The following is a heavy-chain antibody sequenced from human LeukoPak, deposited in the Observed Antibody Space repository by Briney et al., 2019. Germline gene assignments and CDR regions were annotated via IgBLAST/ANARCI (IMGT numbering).Heavy chain of an antibody. J-gene: IGHJ3*02. CDR3: IRGGIQVSGIDAFDI. CDR1: GFTFSSYG. V-gene: IGHV3-13*01. CDR2: IGIAGDT. D-gene: IGHD5/OR15-5a*01. Sequence: GGSLRLSCAASGFTFSSYGMHWVRQAPGKGLEWVAVIGIAGDTYYPDSVKGRFTISRENAKNSMYLQMNSLKDGDTAVYYCIRGGIQVSGIDAFDIWGQGTMVTVSS.